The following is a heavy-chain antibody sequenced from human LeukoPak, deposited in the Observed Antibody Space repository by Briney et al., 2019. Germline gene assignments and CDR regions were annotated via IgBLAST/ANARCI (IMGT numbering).Heavy chain of an antibody. D-gene: IGHD5-12*01. V-gene: IGHV1-2*02. CDR1: GYTFTGYY. Sequence: ASVKVPCKASGYTFTGYYMHWVRQAPGQGLEWMGWMNPNSGGTNYAQKFQGRVTMTRDTSISTAYMELSRLRSDDTAVYYCARGSEWLRLGGVGYWGQGTLVTVSS. CDR3: ARGSEWLRLGGVGY. J-gene: IGHJ4*02. CDR2: MNPNSGGT.